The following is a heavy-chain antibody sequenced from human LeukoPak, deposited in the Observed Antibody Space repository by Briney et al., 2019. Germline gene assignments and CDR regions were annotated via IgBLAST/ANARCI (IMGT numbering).Heavy chain of an antibody. CDR3: ARLTHSYYGDSRGYCPYYYMDV. D-gene: IGHD3-22*01. CDR1: GGPITISDYY. CDR2: ISYTGNA. V-gene: IGHV4-39*02. Sequence: SETLSLTCSVSGGPITISDYYWGWIRQPPGKGLEWIGRISYTGNAYYSPSLKSRVTMSVDTSNNLFSLRLRSVTAGDTAVYFCARLTHSYYGDSRGYCPYYYMDVWGKGTTVTVAS. J-gene: IGHJ6*03.